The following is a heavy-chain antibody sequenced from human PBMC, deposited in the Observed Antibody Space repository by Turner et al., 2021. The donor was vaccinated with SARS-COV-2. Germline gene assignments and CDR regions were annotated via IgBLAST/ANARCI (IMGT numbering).Heavy chain of an antibody. D-gene: IGHD3-22*01. J-gene: IGHJ4*02. V-gene: IGHV3-30*18. Sequence: QVQLVESGGGVVQPGGSLRLSCAASGFTFSSYGMHWVRQAPGKGLEWVAVISYDGSNKYYADSVKGRFTISRDNSKNTLYLQMNSLRAEDTAVYYCAKGPWYYYDSSGLPYYFDYWGQGTLVTVSS. CDR3: AKGPWYYYDSSGLPYYFDY. CDR2: ISYDGSNK. CDR1: GFTFSSYG.